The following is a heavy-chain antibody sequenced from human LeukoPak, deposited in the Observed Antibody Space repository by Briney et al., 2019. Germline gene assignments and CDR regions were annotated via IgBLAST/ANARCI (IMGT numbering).Heavy chain of an antibody. D-gene: IGHD5-12*01. Sequence: GGSLRLSCAASGFTFSVYSMSWFRQAPGKGLEWVGFIRSKAYGGTTEYAASVKGRFTISRDDSKSIAYLQMNSLKTEDTAVYYCTRTIVATILNYFDYWGQGTLVTVSS. CDR2: IRSKAYGGTT. J-gene: IGHJ4*02. V-gene: IGHV3-49*03. CDR3: TRTIVATILNYFDY. CDR1: GFTFSVYS.